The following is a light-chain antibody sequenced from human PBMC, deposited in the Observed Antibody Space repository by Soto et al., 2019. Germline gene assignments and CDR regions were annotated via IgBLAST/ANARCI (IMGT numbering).Light chain of an antibody. CDR1: NIGTKS. Sequence: SYELTQPPSVSTAPGETARITCGGDNIGTKSVHRYQQKPGQAPVLVVYDDSDRPSGIPERFSGSNSGNTATLTIRRVEAGDEADYYCQVWDSSSDHWVFGGGTKLTVL. J-gene: IGLJ3*02. V-gene: IGLV3-21*02. CDR2: DDS. CDR3: QVWDSSSDHWV.